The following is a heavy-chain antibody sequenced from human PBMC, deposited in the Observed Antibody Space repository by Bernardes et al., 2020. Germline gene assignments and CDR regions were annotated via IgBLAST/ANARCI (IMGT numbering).Heavy chain of an antibody. CDR2: IYYSGST. CDR1: GGSISSNF. Sequence: SETLSLTCTVSGGSISSNFWSWIRQPPGKGLEWIGHIYYSGSTNYNPSLRGRVTISVDASKKQFSLKLNSVTAADTAVYYCARAFGGTSLVDPWGQGTLVTVSS. D-gene: IGHD1-26*01. CDR3: ARAFGGTSLVDP. V-gene: IGHV4-59*01. J-gene: IGHJ5*02.